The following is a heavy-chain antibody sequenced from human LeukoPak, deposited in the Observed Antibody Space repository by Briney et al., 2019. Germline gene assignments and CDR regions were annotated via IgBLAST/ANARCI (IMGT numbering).Heavy chain of an antibody. Sequence: SETLSLTCAVSGGSISSESYWGWIRQPPGKGLEWIGNIYYSGRTYYNPSLKSRVTISVEKSKNQFSLKLSSVTAADTAVYFCARRPLYAAGIPDSWGQGTLVTVSS. CDR2: IYYSGRT. CDR1: GGSISSESY. CDR3: ARRPLYAAGIPDS. D-gene: IGHD2-2*02. J-gene: IGHJ4*02. V-gene: IGHV4-39*01.